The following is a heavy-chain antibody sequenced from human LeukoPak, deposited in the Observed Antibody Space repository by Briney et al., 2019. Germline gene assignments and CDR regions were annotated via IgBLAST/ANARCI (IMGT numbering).Heavy chain of an antibody. Sequence: PGGSLRLSCAASGFTVSSNYMSWVRQAPGKGLEWVSVIYSGGSTYYADSVKGRFTISRDNSKNTLYLQMNSLRAEDTAVYYCAGVNCSGGSCYLFDYWGQGTLVTVSS. J-gene: IGHJ4*02. V-gene: IGHV3-66*01. CDR1: GFTVSSNY. CDR3: AGVNCSGGSCYLFDY. D-gene: IGHD2-15*01. CDR2: IYSGGST.